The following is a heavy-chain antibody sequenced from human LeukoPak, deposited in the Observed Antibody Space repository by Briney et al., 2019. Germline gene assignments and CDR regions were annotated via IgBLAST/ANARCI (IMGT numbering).Heavy chain of an antibody. J-gene: IGHJ5*02. V-gene: IGHV3-33*01. CDR1: GFTFSSYG. CDR3: ARGPKRGSYRYNWFDP. D-gene: IGHD3-16*02. Sequence: GGSLRLSCAASGFTFSSYGMHWVRQAPGKGLEWVAVIWYDGSNKYYADSVKGRFTISRDNSKNTLYLQMNSLGAEDTAVYYCARGPKRGSYRYNWFDPWGQGTLVTVSS. CDR2: IWYDGSNK.